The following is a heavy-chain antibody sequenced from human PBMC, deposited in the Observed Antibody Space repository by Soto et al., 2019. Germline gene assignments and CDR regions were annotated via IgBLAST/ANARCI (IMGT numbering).Heavy chain of an antibody. J-gene: IGHJ6*02. Sequence: QVQLVQSGAEVKKPGSSVKVSCKASGGTFSSYAISWVRQAPGQGLEWMGGIIPIFGTANYAQKFQGRVTITADESTSTAYMELSSLRSEDTAVYYCARWSEYSYGYSRYYYGMDVWGQGTTVTVSS. CDR3: ARWSEYSYGYSRYYYGMDV. CDR2: IIPIFGTA. CDR1: GGTFSSYA. V-gene: IGHV1-69*01. D-gene: IGHD5-18*01.